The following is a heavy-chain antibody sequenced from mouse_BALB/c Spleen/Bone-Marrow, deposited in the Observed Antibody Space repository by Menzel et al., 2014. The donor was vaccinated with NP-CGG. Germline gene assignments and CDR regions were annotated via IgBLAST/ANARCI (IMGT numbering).Heavy chain of an antibody. J-gene: IGHJ4*01. D-gene: IGHD1-1*01. CDR2: INPYNDGT. CDR3: ARRVGYYYTMGY. Sequence: VQLQQSGPELVKPGASVKMSCKASGYTFTTYVIHWVKQKPGQGLEWIGYINPYNDGTKYNEKFKGKATLTSDKSSTTNYMELRSVNSENSAVYFCARRVGYYYTMGYWGQGTSVTVSS. V-gene: IGHV1-14*01. CDR1: GYTFTTYV.